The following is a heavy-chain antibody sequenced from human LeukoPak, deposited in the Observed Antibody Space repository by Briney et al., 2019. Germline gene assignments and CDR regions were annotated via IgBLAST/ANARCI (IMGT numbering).Heavy chain of an antibody. CDR2: ISYDGRNE. D-gene: IGHD6-6*01. J-gene: IGHJ6*03. CDR3: AKDQKSKSSSSNYYYYYMDV. V-gene: IGHV3-30*18. Sequence: GGSLRLSCAPSGFTFSNYGMHWVRQAPGKGLDWVAVISYDGRNEYYADSVKGRFTIPRDNSKNTLYLQMNSLRVEDTAVYYCAKDQKSKSSSSNYYYYYMDVWGKGTTVTVSS. CDR1: GFTFSNYG.